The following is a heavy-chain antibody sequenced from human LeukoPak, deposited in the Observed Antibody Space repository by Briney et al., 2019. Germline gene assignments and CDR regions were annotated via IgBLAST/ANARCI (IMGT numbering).Heavy chain of an antibody. CDR3: AISSGWRGGFDY. Sequence: ASVKVSCKASGYTFISYYMHWVRQAPGQGLEWMGIINPSGGSTSYAQKFQGRVTMTRDTSTSTVYMELSSLRSGDTAVYYCAISSGWRGGFDYWGQGTLVTVSS. J-gene: IGHJ4*02. CDR2: INPSGGST. D-gene: IGHD6-19*01. CDR1: GYTFISYY. V-gene: IGHV1-46*01.